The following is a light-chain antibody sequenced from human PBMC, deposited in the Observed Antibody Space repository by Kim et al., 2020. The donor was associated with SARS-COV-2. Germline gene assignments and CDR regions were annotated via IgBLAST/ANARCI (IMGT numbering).Light chain of an antibody. CDR2: DAS. J-gene: IGKJ3*01. Sequence: SPGEQATLSCRASESVGSCLAWYQQKAGQAPRLLSYDASNRATGIPARFSGSGSGTDFTLTISSLEPEDFAVYYCEQRSDWLFTFGPGTKVDIK. CDR3: EQRSDWLFT. CDR1: ESVGSC. V-gene: IGKV3-11*01.